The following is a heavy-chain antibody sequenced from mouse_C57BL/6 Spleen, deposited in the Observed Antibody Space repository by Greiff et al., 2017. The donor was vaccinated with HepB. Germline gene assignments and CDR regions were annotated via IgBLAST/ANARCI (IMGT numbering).Heavy chain of an antibody. Sequence: EVQVVESGPGLVKPSQSLSLTCSVTGYSITSGYYWNWIRQFPGNQLEWMGYISYDGSNNYNPSLKNRISITRDTSKNQFFLKLNSVTTEDTATYYCARRNYGSSPFAYWGQGTLVTVSA. D-gene: IGHD1-1*01. CDR2: ISYDGSN. CDR1: GYSITSGYY. V-gene: IGHV3-6*01. J-gene: IGHJ3*01. CDR3: ARRNYGSSPFAY.